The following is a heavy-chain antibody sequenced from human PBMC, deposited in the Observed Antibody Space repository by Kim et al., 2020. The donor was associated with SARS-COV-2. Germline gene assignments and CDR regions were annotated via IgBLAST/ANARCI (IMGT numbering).Heavy chain of an antibody. J-gene: IGHJ6*02. CDR2: TRNKAGSFTA. CDR3: RGYHYYYGIDV. Sequence: GGSLRLSCAASGFSFSDHYMDWVRQAPGKGLEWVGRTRNKAGSFTAEYAACVKDRFTISRDDSKKSLYMQMSSLKTEDTAVYYCRGYHYYYGIDVWGQGTTVTVPS. CDR1: GFSFSDHY. V-gene: IGHV3-72*01.